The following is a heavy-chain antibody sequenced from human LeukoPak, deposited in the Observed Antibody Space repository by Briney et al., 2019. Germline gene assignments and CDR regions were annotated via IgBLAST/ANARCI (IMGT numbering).Heavy chain of an antibody. Sequence: SETLSLTCTVSGGSISSSSYYWGWIRQPPGKGLEWIGSIYYSGSTYYNPSLKSRVTISVDTSKNQLSLKLSSVTAADTAVYYCARHGYYYYYMDVWGKGTTVTVSS. V-gene: IGHV4-39*01. CDR3: ARHGYYYYYMDV. CDR1: GGSISSSSYY. CDR2: IYYSGST. J-gene: IGHJ6*03.